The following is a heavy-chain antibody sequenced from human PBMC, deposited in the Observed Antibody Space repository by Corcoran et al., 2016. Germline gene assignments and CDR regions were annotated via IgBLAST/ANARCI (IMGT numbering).Heavy chain of an antibody. V-gene: IGHV3-15*01. CDR1: GLNFVNAW. CDR2: IKSKIDGGAI. Sequence: EVQLVESGGNLVKPGGSLRLSCATSGLNFVNAWMNWVRQAPGRGLEWVGRIKSKIDGGAIEYGAPVKGRFTISRDDSQSTLYLQMNSLKTEDTAVYYCNTDPQWGIWGQGSLVTVSS. CDR3: NTDPQWGI. D-gene: IGHD3-16*01. J-gene: IGHJ4*02.